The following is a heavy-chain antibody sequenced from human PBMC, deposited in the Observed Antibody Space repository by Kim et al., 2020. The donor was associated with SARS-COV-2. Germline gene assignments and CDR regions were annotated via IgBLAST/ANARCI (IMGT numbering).Heavy chain of an antibody. CDR2: ISSTSGSI. CDR3: ARGYYGSGSYYTY. V-gene: IGHV3-48*02. J-gene: IGHJ4*02. D-gene: IGHD3-10*01. Sequence: GRSLRLSCAASGFSFSSYSMNWVRQAPGKGLEWVSHISSTSGSIYYEDSVKGRFTVSRDNGKNSLYLQMDGLRDEDTGVYYCARGYYGSGSYYTYWGQGTLVTVSS. CDR1: GFSFSSYS.